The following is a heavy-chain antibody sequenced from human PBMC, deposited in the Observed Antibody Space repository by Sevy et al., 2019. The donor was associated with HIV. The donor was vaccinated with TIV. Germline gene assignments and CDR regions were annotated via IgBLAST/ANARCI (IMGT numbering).Heavy chain of an antibody. CDR3: AKEWFDSSGYYYVESYFDY. CDR2: ISGSGGST. CDR1: GFTFSSYA. Sequence: GGSLRLSCAASGFTFSSYAMSWVRQAPGKGLEWVSAISGSGGSTYYADSVKGRFTISRDNSKNTLYLQMNSLRAEDTAVYYCAKEWFDSSGYYYVESYFDYWGQGTLVTVSS. D-gene: IGHD3-22*01. J-gene: IGHJ4*02. V-gene: IGHV3-23*01.